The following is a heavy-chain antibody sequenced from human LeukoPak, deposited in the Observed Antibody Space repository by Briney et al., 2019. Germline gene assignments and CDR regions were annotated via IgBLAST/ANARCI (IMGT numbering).Heavy chain of an antibody. J-gene: IGHJ2*01. D-gene: IGHD3-3*01. Sequence: SETLSLTCTVSGGSISSGDYYWSWIRQPPGRGLEWIGEINRSGSTNYNPSLKSRVTISIDTSRNQFSVKLNSVTAADTAVYYCARHQGVVDLWGRGSLVIVSS. CDR3: ARHQGVVDL. CDR1: GGSISSGDYY. V-gene: IGHV4-39*01. CDR2: INRSGST.